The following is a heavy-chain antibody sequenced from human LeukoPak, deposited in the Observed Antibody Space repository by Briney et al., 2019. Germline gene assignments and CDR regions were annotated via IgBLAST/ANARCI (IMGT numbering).Heavy chain of an antibody. D-gene: IGHD3-10*01. CDR1: GGSISGGDYY. CDR2: IYYSGIP. CDR3: ARDADLGSEV. Sequence: SETLSLTCTVSGGSISGGDYYWSWIRQPPGKGLEWIGYIYYSGIPYYNPSLRSRVTISRDTSKNQFSLRLSSVTAADTAVYYCARDADLGSEVWGPGTLVTVSS. V-gene: IGHV4-30-4*01. J-gene: IGHJ4*02.